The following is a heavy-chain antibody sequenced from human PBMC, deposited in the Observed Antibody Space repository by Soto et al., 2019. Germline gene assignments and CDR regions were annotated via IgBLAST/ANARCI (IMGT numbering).Heavy chain of an antibody. Sequence: QITLKESGPTLVKPTQTLTLTCTFSGFSLSTTGVGVGWIRQPPGKALEWLALIYWDDDKRYNPSLKSRLTITNDTTKNQVVLTMPNMDPVDTATYYCVQSRCGGDCLQSYSSHSYYGLDVWGQGTTVTVSS. CDR1: GFSLSTTGVG. CDR3: VQSRCGGDCLQSYSSHSYYGLDV. D-gene: IGHD2-21*01. CDR2: IYWDDDK. V-gene: IGHV2-5*02. J-gene: IGHJ6*02.